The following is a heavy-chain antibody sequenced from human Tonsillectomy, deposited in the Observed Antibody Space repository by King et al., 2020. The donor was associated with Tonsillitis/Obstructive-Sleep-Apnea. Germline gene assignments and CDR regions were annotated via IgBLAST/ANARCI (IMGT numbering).Heavy chain of an antibody. V-gene: IGHV5-10-1*01. CDR1: GYSFTSYW. CDR3: ARPHSSGWYYYGMDV. D-gene: IGHD6-19*01. CDR2: IDPSDSYT. J-gene: IGHJ6*02. Sequence: QLVQSGAEVKKPGESLRISCKGSGYSFTSYWINWVRQMPGKGLEWMGRIDPSDSYTNYSPSFQGHVTISADKSISTAYLQWSSLKASDTAMYYCARPHSSGWYYYGMDVWGQGTTVTVSS.